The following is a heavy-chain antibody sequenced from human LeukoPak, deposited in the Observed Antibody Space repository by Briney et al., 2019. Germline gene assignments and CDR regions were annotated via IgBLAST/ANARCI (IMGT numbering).Heavy chain of an antibody. CDR2: FTGDSAYI. V-gene: IGHV3-21*01. CDR1: GFTISTYA. CDR3: ARYRVSSSTSYIDF. D-gene: IGHD2-2*01. J-gene: IGHJ4*02. Sequence: GGSLRLSCAASGFTISTYAMNWIRQAPGEGLKWVSCFTGDSAYIYYADSMKGRFTISRDNAKNSLYLQMNSLRAEDTAVYYCARYRVSSSTSYIDFWGQGTLVTVSS.